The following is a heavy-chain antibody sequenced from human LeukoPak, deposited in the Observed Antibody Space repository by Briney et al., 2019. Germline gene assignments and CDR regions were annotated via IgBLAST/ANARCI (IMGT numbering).Heavy chain of an antibody. Sequence: SETLSLTCTVPGGSISSYYWSWIRQPPGKGLEWIGHIYYSGSTNYNPSLKSRVTISIDTSKNQFSLRLSSVTAADTAVYYCARGAAGYSYGWGQGTLVTVSS. CDR2: IYYSGST. V-gene: IGHV4-59*01. CDR1: GGSISSYY. J-gene: IGHJ4*02. D-gene: IGHD5-18*01. CDR3: ARGAAGYSYG.